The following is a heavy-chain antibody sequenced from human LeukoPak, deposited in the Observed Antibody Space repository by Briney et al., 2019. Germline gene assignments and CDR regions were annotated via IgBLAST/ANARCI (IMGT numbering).Heavy chain of an antibody. CDR1: GYTFTSYS. CDR3: ARVPGCGGDCYLPPDY. V-gene: IGHV1-46*01. Sequence: GASVKVSCKASGYTFTSYSMNWVRQAPGQGPEWMGIINPSGGSTNYAQKLQGRVTMTTDTSTSTAYMELRSLRSDDTAVYYCARVPGCGGDCYLPPDYWGQGTLVTVSS. J-gene: IGHJ4*02. CDR2: INPSGGST. D-gene: IGHD2-21*01.